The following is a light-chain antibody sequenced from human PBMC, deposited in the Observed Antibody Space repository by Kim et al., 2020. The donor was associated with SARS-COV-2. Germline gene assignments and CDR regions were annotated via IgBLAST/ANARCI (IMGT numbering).Light chain of an antibody. CDR2: YDN. Sequence: APGKTARITCGGNNIGSRNVHWYQQKPGQAPELVIYYDNDRPSGIPERFSGSNSGNTATLTISRVEAGDEADYYCQVWDSSSDHVVFGGGTQLTVL. CDR1: NIGSRN. J-gene: IGLJ3*02. V-gene: IGLV3-21*04. CDR3: QVWDSSSDHVV.